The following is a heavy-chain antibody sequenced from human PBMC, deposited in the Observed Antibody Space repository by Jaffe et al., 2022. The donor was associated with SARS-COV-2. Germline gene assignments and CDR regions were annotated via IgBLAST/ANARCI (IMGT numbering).Heavy chain of an antibody. CDR3: AKVGSSGPSALYYFDY. V-gene: IGHV3-23*01. Sequence: EVQLLESGGGLVQPGGSLRLSCAASGFTFSSYAMSWVRQAPGKGLEWVSAISGSGGSTYYADSVKGRFTISRDNSKNTLYLQMNSLRAEDTAVYYCAKVGSSGPSALYYFDYWGQGTLVTVSS. J-gene: IGHJ4*02. D-gene: IGHD3-22*01. CDR2: ISGSGGST. CDR1: GFTFSSYA.